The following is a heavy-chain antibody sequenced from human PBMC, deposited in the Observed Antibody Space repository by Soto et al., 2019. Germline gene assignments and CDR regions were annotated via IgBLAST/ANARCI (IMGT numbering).Heavy chain of an antibody. CDR1: GFSFNEHS. D-gene: IGHD3-9*01. J-gene: IGHJ4*02. V-gene: IGHV3-48*04. CDR2: ISSSSDTI. CDR3: ARFRADGYYNF. Sequence: GGSLRLCCAASGFSFNEHSMNWVRQAPGKGLEWVSYISSSSDTINYADSVRGRFTISRDNAKNSLWLQMNTLRAEDTAVYYCARFRADGYYNFWGQGTLVTV.